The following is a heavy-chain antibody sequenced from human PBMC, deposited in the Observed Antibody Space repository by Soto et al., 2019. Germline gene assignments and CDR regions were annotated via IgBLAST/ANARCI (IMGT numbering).Heavy chain of an antibody. V-gene: IGHV4-39*01. CDR1: GGSFSPYIYY. Sequence: SETLSLTCSVSGGSFSPYIYYWGWIRQSPGKGLEWIGIIFSSGVTSYNPSLHSRVSISVDTSKNQFSLKLSSVTAADTAVYYCARGRNCSSTSCYSLFDYWGQGTLVTVSS. J-gene: IGHJ4*02. D-gene: IGHD2-2*01. CDR2: IFSSGVT. CDR3: ARGRNCSSTSCYSLFDY.